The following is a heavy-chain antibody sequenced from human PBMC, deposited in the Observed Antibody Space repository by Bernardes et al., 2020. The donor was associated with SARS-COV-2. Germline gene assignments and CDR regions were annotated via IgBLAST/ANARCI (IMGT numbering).Heavy chain of an antibody. D-gene: IGHD6-13*01. Sequence: SETLSLTCTVSGGPISSYYWSWIRQPPGKGLELIGYILYSGSTNYNPSLKSRVGMSVDTSKNQFSLNLYSVTGADTAVYYCARAITTAGWYFDLWGRGTLVTVSS. V-gene: IGHV4-59*01. CDR2: ILYSGST. J-gene: IGHJ2*01. CDR1: GGPISSYY. CDR3: ARAITTAGWYFDL.